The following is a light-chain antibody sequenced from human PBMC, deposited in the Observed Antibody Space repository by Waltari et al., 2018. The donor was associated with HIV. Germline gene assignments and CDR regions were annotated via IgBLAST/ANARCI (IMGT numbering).Light chain of an antibody. CDR1: ESLLRDNGYNY. Sequence: EIVMTPSPLSLAVTPGEPASITCRSRESLLRDNGYNYLDWFLQKPGQSPQLLIYLGSMRASGVPDRFRGSGSGTDFTLRISKVEAEDVGTYYCMQAHQIPITFGPGTKLHIK. CDR2: LGS. CDR3: MQAHQIPIT. J-gene: IGKJ3*01. V-gene: IGKV2-28*01.